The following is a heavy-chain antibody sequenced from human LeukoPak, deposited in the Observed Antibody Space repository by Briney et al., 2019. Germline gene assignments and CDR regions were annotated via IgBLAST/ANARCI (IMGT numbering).Heavy chain of an antibody. D-gene: IGHD6-13*01. CDR2: IYYSGST. Sequence: PSETLSLTCTVSGGSISSGGYYWSWIRQPPGKGLEWIGYIYYSGSTNYNPSLKSRVTISVDTSKNQFSLKLSSVTAADTAVYYCARLPGIAAGEDAFDIWGQGTMVTVSS. CDR1: GGSISSGGYY. CDR3: ARLPGIAAGEDAFDI. J-gene: IGHJ3*02. V-gene: IGHV4-61*08.